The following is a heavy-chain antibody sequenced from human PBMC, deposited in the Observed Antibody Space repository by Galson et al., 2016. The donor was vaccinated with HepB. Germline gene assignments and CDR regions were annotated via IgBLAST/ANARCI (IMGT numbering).Heavy chain of an antibody. D-gene: IGHD7-27*01. CDR2: INPYSGGT. Sequence: SVKVSCKASGYTFTHFYMHWVRQAPGQGFEWLGWINPYSGGTNYAQKFQGWVTMTRDTSITTAYMELSRLRADDTAVYYCVRARGNPLGTREFDYWGQGALVTASS. J-gene: IGHJ4*02. V-gene: IGHV1-2*04. CDR3: VRARGNPLGTREFDY. CDR1: GYTFTHFY.